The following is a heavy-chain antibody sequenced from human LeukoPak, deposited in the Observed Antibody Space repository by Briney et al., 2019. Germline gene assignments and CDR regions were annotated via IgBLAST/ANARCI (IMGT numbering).Heavy chain of an antibody. Sequence: PSETLSLTCTVSGGSISSYYWSWIRQPPGKGLEWIGYIYYSGSTNYNPSLKSRVTISVDTSKNQFSLKLSSVTAAYTAVYYCARDHPGGNDAFDIWGQGTMVTVSS. CDR3: ARDHPGGNDAFDI. D-gene: IGHD2-15*01. CDR1: GGSISSYY. J-gene: IGHJ3*02. V-gene: IGHV4-59*01. CDR2: IYYSGST.